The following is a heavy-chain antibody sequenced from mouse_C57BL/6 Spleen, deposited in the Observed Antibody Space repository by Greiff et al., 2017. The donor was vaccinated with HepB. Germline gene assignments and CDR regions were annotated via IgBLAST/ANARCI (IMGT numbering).Heavy chain of an antibody. CDR3: ARSFITTVVEYFDV. V-gene: IGHV1-80*01. Sequence: QVQLQESGAELVKPGASVKISCKASGYAFSSYWMNWVKQRPGKGLEWIGQIYPGDGDTNYNGKFKGKATLTADKSSSTAYMQLSSLTSEDSAVYFCARSFITTVVEYFDVWGTGTTVTVSS. CDR1: GYAFSSYW. D-gene: IGHD1-1*01. J-gene: IGHJ1*03. CDR2: IYPGDGDT.